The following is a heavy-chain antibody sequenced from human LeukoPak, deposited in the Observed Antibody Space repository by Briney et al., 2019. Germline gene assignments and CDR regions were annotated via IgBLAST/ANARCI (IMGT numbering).Heavy chain of an antibody. Sequence: TGGSLRLSCAASGFTFDDYTMHWVRQAQGKGLEWVSLISWDGGSTYYADSVKGRFTISRDNSKNSLYLQMISLRTEDTALYYCAKDIGFGSGSYQDYYGMDVWGQGTTVTVSS. CDR3: AKDIGFGSGSYQDYYGMDV. V-gene: IGHV3-43*01. CDR1: GFTFDDYT. CDR2: ISWDGGST. J-gene: IGHJ6*02. D-gene: IGHD3-10*01.